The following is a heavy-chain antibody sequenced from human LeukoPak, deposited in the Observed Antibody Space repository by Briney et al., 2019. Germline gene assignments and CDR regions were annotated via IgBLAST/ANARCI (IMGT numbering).Heavy chain of an antibody. CDR3: ARARIAVAGTGVYRGMDV. CDR1: GYTFASYG. CDR2: ISAYNGNT. Sequence: ASVKVSCKASGYTFASYGISWVRQAPGQGLEWMGWISAYNGNTNYAQKLQGRVTMTTDTSTSTAYMELRSLRSDDTAVYYCARARIAVAGTGVYRGMDVWGQGTTVTVSS. V-gene: IGHV1-18*01. J-gene: IGHJ6*02. D-gene: IGHD6-19*01.